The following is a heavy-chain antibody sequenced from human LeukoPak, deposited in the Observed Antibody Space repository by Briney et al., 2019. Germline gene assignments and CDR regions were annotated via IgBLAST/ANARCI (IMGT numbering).Heavy chain of an antibody. CDR1: GFTVSSNY. J-gene: IGHJ4*02. V-gene: IGHV3-53*01. Sequence: PGGSLRLSCAASGFTVSSNYMSWVRQAPGKGLEWVSVIYSCGSTYYADSVKGRFTISRDNSKNTLYLQMNSLRAEDTAVYYCARCTTYYDFWSGPTLDYFDYWGQGTLVTVSS. CDR2: IYSCGST. CDR3: ARCTTYYDFWSGPTLDYFDY. D-gene: IGHD3-3*01.